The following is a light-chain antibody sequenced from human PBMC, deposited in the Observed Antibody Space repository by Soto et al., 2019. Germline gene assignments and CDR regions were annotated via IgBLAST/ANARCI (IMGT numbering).Light chain of an antibody. Sequence: QSVLTQPASVSGSPGQSITISCTGTSGDVGAYNYVSWYQQQSGKAPKLLIHEVSSRPAGVSDRFSGSKSGNTASLTISGLQAEYEADYYCSAFATSRAYVFXIGTKV. V-gene: IGLV2-14*01. CDR1: SGDVGAYNY. CDR3: SAFATSRAYV. J-gene: IGLJ1*01. CDR2: EVS.